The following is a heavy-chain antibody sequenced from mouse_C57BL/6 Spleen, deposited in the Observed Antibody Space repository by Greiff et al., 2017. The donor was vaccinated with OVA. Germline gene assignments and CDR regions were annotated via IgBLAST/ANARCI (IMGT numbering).Heavy chain of an antibody. CDR3: VRHRGGNLFDY. CDR1: GFSFNTYA. J-gene: IGHJ2*01. D-gene: IGHD1-1*02. V-gene: IGHV10-1*01. Sequence: EVKLVESGGGLVQPKGSLKLSCAASGFSFNTYAMNWVRQAPGKGLEWVARIRSKSNNYATYYADSVKDRFTISRDDSESMLYLQMNNLKTEDTAMYYCVRHRGGNLFDYWGQGTTLTVSS. CDR2: IRSKSNNYAT.